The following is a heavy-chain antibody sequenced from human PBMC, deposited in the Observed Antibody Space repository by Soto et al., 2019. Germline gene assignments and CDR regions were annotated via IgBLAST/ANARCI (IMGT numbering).Heavy chain of an antibody. CDR3: AKDWGYGDYVFDF. Sequence: ESGGGVVQPGRSLRLSCAASGFTFSIYGVHWVRQAPGKGLEWVALISDDGSNQYFADSVKGRFTISRDNSNNTLYLQMNSLRPEDTAVYYCAKDWGYGDYVFDFWGQGTLVTVSS. CDR2: ISDDGSNQ. D-gene: IGHD4-17*01. V-gene: IGHV3-30*18. CDR1: GFTFSIYG. J-gene: IGHJ4*02.